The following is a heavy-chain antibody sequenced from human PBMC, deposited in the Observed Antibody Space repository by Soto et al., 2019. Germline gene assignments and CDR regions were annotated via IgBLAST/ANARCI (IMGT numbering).Heavy chain of an antibody. J-gene: IGHJ5*02. CDR1: GGTFSRYT. CDR2: IIPIPAIA. V-gene: IGHV1-69*02. Sequence: QVQLVQSGAEVKTPGSSVKVSCKASGGTFSRYTINWVRPATGHGRVWLGRIIPIPAIANYTEKFQGRVTINVDKPATTAYMELSSLRSDATAVYYCARGSTISREAPSGFYPWGQGSLVTVSS. CDR3: ARGSTISREAPSGFYP. D-gene: IGHD1-26*01.